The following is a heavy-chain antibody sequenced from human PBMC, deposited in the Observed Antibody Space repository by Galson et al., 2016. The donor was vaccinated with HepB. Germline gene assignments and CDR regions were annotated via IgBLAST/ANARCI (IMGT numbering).Heavy chain of an antibody. CDR3: TSGRGYCTAKNCNGYFDP. D-gene: IGHD2-8*02. CDR2: FDPEEGAP. J-gene: IGHJ5*02. CDR1: GYSVSEVS. Sequence: SVKVSCKVSGYSVSEVSIHWVRQAPGGGLEWMGAFDPEEGAPIHAQRFQGSLTVTEDTSTDTAYMELSSLTSEDTAIYYCTSGRGYCTAKNCNGYFDPWGQGTVVIVSS. V-gene: IGHV1-24*01.